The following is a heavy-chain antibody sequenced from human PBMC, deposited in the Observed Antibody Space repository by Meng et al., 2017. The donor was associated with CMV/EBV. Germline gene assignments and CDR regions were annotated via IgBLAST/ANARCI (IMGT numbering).Heavy chain of an antibody. Sequence: VPPVDAGDYVKTPGASRQVSWKASGYTFTSYGISWVRQAPDQGLEWMGWISAYNGNTNYAQKLQGRVTMTTDTSTSTAYMELRSLRSDDTAVYYCARNYYGSGSWFDPWGQGTLVTVSS. CDR3: ARNYYGSGSWFDP. CDR2: ISAYNGNT. J-gene: IGHJ5*02. CDR1: GYTFTSYG. V-gene: IGHV1-18*01. D-gene: IGHD3-10*01.